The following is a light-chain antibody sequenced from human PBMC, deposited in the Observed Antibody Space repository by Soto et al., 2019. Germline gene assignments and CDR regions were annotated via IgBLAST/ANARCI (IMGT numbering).Light chain of an antibody. Sequence: EIVLTQSPGTLSLSPGERATLSCRASQSISNSYLVWHQQKPGQAPRLLIYAASNRATGIPDRFSGSGSGTDFTLTINRLEPEDFAVYYCQQYGSSPRTFGQGTKVEIK. CDR3: QQYGSSPRT. CDR2: AAS. J-gene: IGKJ1*01. CDR1: QSISNSY. V-gene: IGKV3-20*01.